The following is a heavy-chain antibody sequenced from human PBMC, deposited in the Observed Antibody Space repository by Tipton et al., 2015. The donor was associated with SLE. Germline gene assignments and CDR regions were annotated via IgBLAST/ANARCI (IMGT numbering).Heavy chain of an antibody. CDR3: ARDLAIFGVVPFNYMDI. Sequence: TLSLTCTVSGASISSDFWSWIRQPPGKGLEWIGYIYYSGSTNYNPSLKSRVTISVDTSKNQFSLKLSSVTAADTAVYYCARDLAIFGVVPFNYMDIWGKGTTVTVSS. J-gene: IGHJ6*03. CDR1: GASISSDF. V-gene: IGHV4-59*01. D-gene: IGHD3-3*01. CDR2: IYYSGST.